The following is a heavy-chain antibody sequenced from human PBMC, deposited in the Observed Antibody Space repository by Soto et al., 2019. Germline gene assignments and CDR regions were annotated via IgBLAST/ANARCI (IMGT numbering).Heavy chain of an antibody. V-gene: IGHV4-34*01. CDR2: INHSGST. CDR1: GGSFSGYY. D-gene: IGHD6-6*01. J-gene: IGHJ4*02. CDR3: ARAPTSIAAPEFDY. Sequence: ASETLSLPCAVYGGSFSGYYWGWVRQPAGKGLEWIGEINHSGSTNYNPSLKSRVTISVDTSKNQFSLKLSSVTAADTAVYYCARAPTSIAAPEFDYWGQGTLVTVS.